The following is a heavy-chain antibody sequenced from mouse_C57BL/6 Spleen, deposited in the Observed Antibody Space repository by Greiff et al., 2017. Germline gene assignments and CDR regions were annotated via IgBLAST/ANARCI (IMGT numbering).Heavy chain of an antibody. D-gene: IGHD2-5*01. CDR2: IGPGSGST. Sequence: VQLQQSGAELVKPGASVKISCKASGYTFTDYYIHWVKQRPGQGLVWIGKIGPGSGSTYYNEKFKGKATLTADKSSSTAYMQHSSLTSEDSAVYFCANSNYVGYFDYWGQGTTLTVSS. CDR1: GYTFTDYY. V-gene: IGHV1-77*01. J-gene: IGHJ2*01. CDR3: ANSNYVGYFDY.